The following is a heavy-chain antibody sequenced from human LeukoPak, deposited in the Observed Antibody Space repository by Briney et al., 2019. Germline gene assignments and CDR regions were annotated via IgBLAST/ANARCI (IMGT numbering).Heavy chain of an antibody. CDR2: ISYDGSNK. CDR3: ARDRGGDGNWYFDL. D-gene: IGHD3-16*01. V-gene: IGHV3-30*04. Sequence: GGPLRLSCAASGFTFSSYAMHWVSQAPGKGLEWVAVISYDGSNKYYADSVKGRLTISRDNSKNTLYLQMNSLRAEDTAVYYCARDRGGDGNWYFDLWGRGTLVTVSS. J-gene: IGHJ2*01. CDR1: GFTFSSYA.